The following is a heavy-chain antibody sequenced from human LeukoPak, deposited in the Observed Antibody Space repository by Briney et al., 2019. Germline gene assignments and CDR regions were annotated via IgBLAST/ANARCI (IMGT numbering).Heavy chain of an antibody. V-gene: IGHV1-18*01. Sequence: ASVKVSCKASGYTFTSYGISWVRQAPGQGLEWMGWISAYNGNTNYAQKLQGRVTMTTDTSTSTAYMELSSLRSEDTAVYYCTFSVGDSGSYYERAFDIWGQGTMVTVSS. CDR1: GYTFTSYG. D-gene: IGHD1-26*01. CDR3: TFSVGDSGSYYERAFDI. J-gene: IGHJ3*02. CDR2: ISAYNGNT.